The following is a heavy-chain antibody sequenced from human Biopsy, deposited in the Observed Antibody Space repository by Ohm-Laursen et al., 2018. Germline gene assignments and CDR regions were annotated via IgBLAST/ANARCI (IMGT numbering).Heavy chain of an antibody. CDR2: IRDKANIYTT. V-gene: IGHV3-72*01. Sequence: SLRLSCSASGFSFSDNYMDWVRQAPGKGLEWVGRIRDKANIYTTDYAASAKGRFTISRDDSKNSLYLQMNSLKTEDTALYYCARAGRYCSGGGCYSWFDSWGQGTLVTVSS. CDR1: GFSFSDNY. D-gene: IGHD2-15*01. CDR3: ARAGRYCSGGGCYSWFDS. J-gene: IGHJ5*01.